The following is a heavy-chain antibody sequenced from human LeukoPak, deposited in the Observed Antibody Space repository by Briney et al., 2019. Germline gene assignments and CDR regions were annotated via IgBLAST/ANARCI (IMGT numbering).Heavy chain of an antibody. D-gene: IGHD3-22*01. V-gene: IGHV3-53*01. CDR1: GFTISNNY. CDR3: ARAPALFFYDDSGYYNGYFDL. CDR2: INSGDNT. Sequence: GGSLRLSCAASGFTISNNYMTWVRQAPGKGLEWVSVINSGDNTYYADSVKGRFTISRDNSKNTLFLQMNSLRAEDTAVYYCARAPALFFYDDSGYYNGYFDLWGRGTLVTVSS. J-gene: IGHJ2*01.